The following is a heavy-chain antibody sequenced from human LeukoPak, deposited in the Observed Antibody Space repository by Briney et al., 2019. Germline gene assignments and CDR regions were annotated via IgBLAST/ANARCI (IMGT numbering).Heavy chain of an antibody. V-gene: IGHV3-21*01. CDR2: ISSSSSYI. CDR1: GFTFSSYS. J-gene: IGHJ4*02. Sequence: GGSLRLSCAASGFTFSSYSMKWVRQAPGKGLEWVSSISSSSSYIYYADSVKGRFTISRDNAKNSLYLQMNSLRAEDTAVYYCARTSGPYGGNYFDYWGQGTLDTVSS. CDR3: ARTSGPYGGNYFDY. D-gene: IGHD4-23*01.